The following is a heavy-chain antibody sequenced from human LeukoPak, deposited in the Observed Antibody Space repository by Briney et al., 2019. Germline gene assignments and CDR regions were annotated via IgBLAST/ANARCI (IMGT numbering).Heavy chain of an antibody. Sequence: SETLSLTCTVSGDSISSTLYYWGWIRQPPGKGLEWIGNIYYSGSTYYNPSLKSRVTLSLDTSKTQFSLKLSSVTAADTAIYFCARVSGWNPLQAAHLDSWGQGTLVTVSS. CDR1: GDSISSTLYY. CDR3: ARVSGWNPLQAAHLDS. V-gene: IGHV4-39*07. J-gene: IGHJ4*02. CDR2: IYYSGST. D-gene: IGHD6-19*01.